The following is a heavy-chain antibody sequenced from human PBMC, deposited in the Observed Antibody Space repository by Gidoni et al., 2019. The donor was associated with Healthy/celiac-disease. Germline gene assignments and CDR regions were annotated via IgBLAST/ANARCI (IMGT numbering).Heavy chain of an antibody. Sequence: QVQLQQWGAGLLKPSETLYLTCAVYGWSFSGYYWSWIRQPPGKGLEWIGEINHSGSTNYNPSLKSRITISVDPSKNQFSLKLSSVTAADTAVYYCARPAKAGDYRYNWFDPWGQGTLVTVSS. D-gene: IGHD4-17*01. CDR1: GWSFSGYY. CDR3: ARPAKAGDYRYNWFDP. CDR2: INHSGST. V-gene: IGHV4-34*01. J-gene: IGHJ5*02.